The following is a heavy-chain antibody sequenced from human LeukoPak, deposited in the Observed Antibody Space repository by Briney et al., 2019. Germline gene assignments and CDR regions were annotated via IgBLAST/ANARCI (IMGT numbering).Heavy chain of an antibody. D-gene: IGHD2-2*01. V-gene: IGHV1-2*02. J-gene: IGHJ3*02. CDR1: GYTFTGYY. Sequence: ASVKVSCKASGYTFTGYYMHWVRQAPGQGLEWMGWINPNSGGTNYAQKFQGRVTMTRDTSISTAYMELSRLRSDDTAVYYCARVRMGLGDIVVVPAAPRNDAFDIWGQGTMVTVSS. CDR2: INPNSGGT. CDR3: ARVRMGLGDIVVVPAAPRNDAFDI.